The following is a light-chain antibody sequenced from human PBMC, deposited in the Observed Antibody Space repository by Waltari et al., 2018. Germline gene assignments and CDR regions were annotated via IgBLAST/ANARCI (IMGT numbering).Light chain of an antibody. CDR2: WAS. V-gene: IGKV4-1*01. Sequence: DIVMTQSPNSLAVSLGERATINCKSSQSVLYNSNNKNYLAWYQQKPGQPPKLLIYWASTRESGVPDRFSGSGSGTDFTLTISSLEPEDFAVYYCQQYYSSPPYTFGQGTKLEIK. CDR1: QSVLYNSNNKNY. CDR3: QQYYSSPPYT. J-gene: IGKJ2*01.